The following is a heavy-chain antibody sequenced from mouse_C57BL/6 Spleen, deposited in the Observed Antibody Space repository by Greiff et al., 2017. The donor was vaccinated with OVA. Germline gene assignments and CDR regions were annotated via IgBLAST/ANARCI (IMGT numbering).Heavy chain of an antibody. CDR3: ARLTGTWYFDV. V-gene: IGHV1-26*01. CDR2: INPNNGGT. J-gene: IGHJ1*03. D-gene: IGHD4-1*01. Sequence: VQLQQSGPELVKPGASVKISCKASGYTFTDYYMNWVKQSHGKSLEWIGDINPNNGGTSYNQKFKGKATLTVDKSSSTAYMELRSLTSEDSAVYYCARLTGTWYFDVWGTGTTVTVSS. CDR1: GYTFTDYY.